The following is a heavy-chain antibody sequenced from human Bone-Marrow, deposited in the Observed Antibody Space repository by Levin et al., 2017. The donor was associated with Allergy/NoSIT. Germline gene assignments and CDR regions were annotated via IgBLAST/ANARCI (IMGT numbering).Heavy chain of an antibody. J-gene: IGHJ4*02. Sequence: TGGSLRLSCEASGFVFSDSNYGMHWVRQAPGQGLEWLAVMSNTGTYKDYADSVKGRFTISRDDSKNILYLQMNSLRPEDTAVYYCAAYKRDYGYYWGQGTLVTVSS. CDR2: MSNTGTYK. CDR1: GFVFSDSNYG. D-gene: IGHD4-17*01. CDR3: AAYKRDYGYY. V-gene: IGHV3-30*03.